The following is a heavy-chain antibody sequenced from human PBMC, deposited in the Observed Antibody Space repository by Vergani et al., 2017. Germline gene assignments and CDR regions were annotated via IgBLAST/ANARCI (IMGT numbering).Heavy chain of an antibody. J-gene: IGHJ5*02. CDR3: TKASQTDDHVLTRSPWDWFDP. Sequence: QVQLQESGPGLVKPSEPLSLTCTVSGASFRSYYWSWIRQSPGNGLEWIGSTYYSGATTYNPSLKSRVSISVATSKNQFSLKLNSVTAADTAVYYCTKASQTDDHVLTRSPWDWFDPWGQGVLVTVSS. D-gene: IGHD3-9*01. V-gene: IGHV4-59*01. CDR1: GASFRSYY. CDR2: TYYSGAT.